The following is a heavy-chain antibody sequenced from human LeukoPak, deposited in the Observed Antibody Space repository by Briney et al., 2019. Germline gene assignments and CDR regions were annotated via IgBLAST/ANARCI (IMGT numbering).Heavy chain of an antibody. CDR3: ARGSSRAARPGFDY. V-gene: IGHV3-48*04. CDR2: ISSSGSTI. Sequence: GGSLRLSCAASGFTFSSYSMNWVRQAPGKGLEWVSYISSSGSTIYYADSVKGRFTISRDNAKNSLYLQMNSLRAEDTAVYYCARGSSRAARPGFDYWGQGALVTVSS. CDR1: GFTFSSYS. D-gene: IGHD6-6*01. J-gene: IGHJ4*02.